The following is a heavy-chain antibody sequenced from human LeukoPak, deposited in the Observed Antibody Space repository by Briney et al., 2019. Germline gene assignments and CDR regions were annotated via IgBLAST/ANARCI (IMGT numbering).Heavy chain of an antibody. J-gene: IGHJ4*02. CDR2: MSPSDGST. D-gene: IGHD6-6*01. CDR1: GHTFTSLR. V-gene: IGHV1-46*01. CDR3: AREASV. Sequence: ASVKVSCKASGHTFTSLRVHWVRQAPGQGLEWMGIMSPSDGSTDYAQKFQGRITMTRDASTNTAYMELSRLRSEDTAVYYCAREASVWGQGTLVTVSS.